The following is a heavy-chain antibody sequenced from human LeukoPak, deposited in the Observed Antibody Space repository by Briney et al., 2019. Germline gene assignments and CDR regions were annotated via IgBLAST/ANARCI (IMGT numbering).Heavy chain of an antibody. Sequence: PSETLSLTCAVYGGSFSGYYWSWIRQPPGKGLEWIGEINHSGSTNYNPSLKSRVTISVDTSKNQFSLKLSSVTAADTAVYYCARGFIVGVTIAFDIWGQGTMVTVSS. D-gene: IGHD1-26*01. J-gene: IGHJ3*02. V-gene: IGHV4-34*01. CDR2: INHSGST. CDR1: GGSFSGYY. CDR3: ARGFIVGVTIAFDI.